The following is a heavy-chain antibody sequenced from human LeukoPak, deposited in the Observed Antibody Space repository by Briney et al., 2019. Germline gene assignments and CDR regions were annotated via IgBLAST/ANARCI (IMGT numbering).Heavy chain of an antibody. CDR2: IRYDGSNK. J-gene: IGHJ4*02. CDR3: AKGNDYYDSSGYYFQLD. V-gene: IGHV3-30*02. CDR1: GFTFSSYG. Sequence: GGSLRLSCAASGFTFSSYGMHWVRQAPGKGLEGVAFIRYDGSNKYYADSVKGRFTISRDNSKNTLYLQMNSLRAEDTAVYYCAKGNDYYDSSGYYFQLDWGQGTLVTVSS. D-gene: IGHD3-22*01.